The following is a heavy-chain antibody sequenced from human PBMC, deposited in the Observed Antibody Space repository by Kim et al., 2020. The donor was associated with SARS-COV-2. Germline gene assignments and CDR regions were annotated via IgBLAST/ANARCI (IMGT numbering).Heavy chain of an antibody. CDR3: TTNPGYSYGYFDY. CDR1: GFTFSNAW. CDR2: IKSKTDGGTT. D-gene: IGHD5-18*01. V-gene: IGHV3-15*01. Sequence: GGSLRLSCAASGFTFSNAWMSWVRQAPGKGLEWVGRIKSKTDGGTTDYAAPVKGRFTISRDDSKNTLYLQMNSLKTEDTAVYYCTTNPGYSYGYFDYWGQGTLVTVSS. J-gene: IGHJ4*02.